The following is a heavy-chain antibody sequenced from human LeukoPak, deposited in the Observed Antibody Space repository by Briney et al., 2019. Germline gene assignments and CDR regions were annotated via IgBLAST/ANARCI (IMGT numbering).Heavy chain of an antibody. CDR1: GYSISSGYY. D-gene: IGHD5-12*01. Sequence: SETLSLTCAVSGYSISSGYYWGWIRQPPGQGLEWIGSIYHSGSTYYNPSLKSRVTISVDTSKNQFSLKLSSVTTADTAVYYCARRGYDSGLDYWGQGTLVTVSS. V-gene: IGHV4-38-2*01. J-gene: IGHJ4*02. CDR3: ARRGYDSGLDY. CDR2: IYHSGST.